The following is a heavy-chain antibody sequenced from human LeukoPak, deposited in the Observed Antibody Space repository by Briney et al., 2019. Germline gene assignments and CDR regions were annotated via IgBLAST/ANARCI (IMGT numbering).Heavy chain of an antibody. Sequence: GGSLRLSCGASGFTFSSYWMSWVRQAPGKGLEWVANIKEDGSEKYYVDSVKGRFTISRDNPKNTLYLQLNSLGVEDTATYYCAKLLRAGRILTISLESWGQGTLVTVSS. CDR2: IKEDGSEK. CDR1: GFTFSSYW. V-gene: IGHV3-7*03. D-gene: IGHD2/OR15-2a*01. J-gene: IGHJ4*02. CDR3: AKLLRAGRILTISLES.